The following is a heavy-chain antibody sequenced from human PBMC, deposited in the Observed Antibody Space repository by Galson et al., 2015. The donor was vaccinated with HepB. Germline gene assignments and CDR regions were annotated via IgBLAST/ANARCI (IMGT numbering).Heavy chain of an antibody. D-gene: IGHD2-15*01. CDR1: GFTFSSYA. J-gene: IGHJ4*02. CDR3: AKDRGYCSGGSCGAFDY. V-gene: IGHV3-23*01. CDR2: ISGSGGST. Sequence: SLRLSCAASGFTFSSYAMSWVRQAPGKGLEWVSAISGSGGSTYYADSVKGRFTISRDNSKNTLYLQMNSLRAEDTAVYYCAKDRGYCSGGSCGAFDYWGQGTLVTVSS.